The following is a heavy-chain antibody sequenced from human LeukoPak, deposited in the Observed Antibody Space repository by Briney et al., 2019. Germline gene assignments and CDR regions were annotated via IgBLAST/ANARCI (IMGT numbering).Heavy chain of an antibody. Sequence: GGSLRLSCTASGFTFSSYSMNWVRQAPGKGLEWVSHSSRSSAVYYADSVKGRLTSSRDNAKNSLYLQMNSLRVEDTAVYHCARDLNYAFDIWGQGRMVTVSS. D-gene: IGHD5-24*01. CDR1: GFTFSSYS. J-gene: IGHJ3*02. CDR2: SSRSSAV. CDR3: ARDLNYAFDI. V-gene: IGHV3-48*01.